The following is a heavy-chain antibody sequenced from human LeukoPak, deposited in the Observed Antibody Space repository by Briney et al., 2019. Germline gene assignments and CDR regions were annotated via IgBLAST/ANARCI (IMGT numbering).Heavy chain of an antibody. D-gene: IGHD3-10*01. CDR2: ISTSSNYI. Sequence: GGSLRLSCAASGFTFSTYGMNWVRQAPGKGLEWVSSISTSSNYIYYADSVKGRFTISRDNAENSLYLQINSLRAEDTAVYYCARDASGSHWYFDLWGRGTLVTVSS. CDR1: GFTFSTYG. CDR3: ARDASGSHWYFDL. V-gene: IGHV3-21*01. J-gene: IGHJ2*01.